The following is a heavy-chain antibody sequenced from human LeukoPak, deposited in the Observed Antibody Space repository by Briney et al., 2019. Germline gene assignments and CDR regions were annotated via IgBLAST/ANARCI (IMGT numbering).Heavy chain of an antibody. CDR2: ISYDGSNK. D-gene: IGHD3-9*01. CDR1: GFTFSSYA. J-gene: IGHJ4*02. V-gene: IGHV3-30-3*01. CDR3: ARDRDILTGLLDY. Sequence: GGSLRLSCAASGFTFSSYAMHWVRQAPGKGLEWVAVISYDGSNKYYADSVKGRFTISRDNAKNSLYLQMNSLRAEDTAVYYCARDRDILTGLLDYWGQGTLVTVSS.